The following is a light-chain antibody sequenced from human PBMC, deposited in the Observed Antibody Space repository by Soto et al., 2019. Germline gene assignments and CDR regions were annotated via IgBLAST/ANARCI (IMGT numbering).Light chain of an antibody. CDR2: GVS. CDR1: QTIATTY. CDR3: QQYYNWPLT. V-gene: IGKV3-20*01. J-gene: IGKJ4*01. Sequence: EIVLTQSPGTLSLSPGESATLSCRASQTIATTYLAWYQQKPGQAPRLLIYGVSSRATGIPARFSGSGSGTDFTLAISGLEPEDFAVYYCQQYYNWPLTFGGGTKVDIK.